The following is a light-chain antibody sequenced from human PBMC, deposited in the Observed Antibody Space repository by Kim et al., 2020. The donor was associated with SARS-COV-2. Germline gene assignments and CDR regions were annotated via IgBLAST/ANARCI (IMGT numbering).Light chain of an antibody. CDR1: KLGEKY. J-gene: IGLJ2*01. Sequence: SVAPGQTASITCAGDKLGEKYACWYQQSPGQSPVLVIYKDSKRPSGIPERFSGSNSGNTATLTISGTQAMDEADYYCQAWDSSTVVFGGGTQLTVL. V-gene: IGLV3-1*01. CDR3: QAWDSSTVV. CDR2: KDS.